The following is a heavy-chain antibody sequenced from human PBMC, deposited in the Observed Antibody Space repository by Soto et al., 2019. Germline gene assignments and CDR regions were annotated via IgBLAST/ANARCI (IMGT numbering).Heavy chain of an antibody. CDR1: GFTFSSYS. Sequence: GGSLRLSCAASGFTFSSYSMNWVRQAPGKGLEWVSSISSSSSYIYYADSGKGRFTISRDNAKNSLYLQMNSLRAEDTAVYYCARVMAGTGWYYYGMDVWGQGTTVTVSS. J-gene: IGHJ6*02. CDR3: ARVMAGTGWYYYGMDV. D-gene: IGHD6-19*01. V-gene: IGHV3-21*01. CDR2: ISSSSSYI.